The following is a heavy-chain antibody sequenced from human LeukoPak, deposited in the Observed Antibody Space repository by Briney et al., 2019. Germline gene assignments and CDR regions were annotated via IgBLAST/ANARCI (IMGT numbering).Heavy chain of an antibody. D-gene: IGHD3-10*01. J-gene: IGHJ4*02. CDR2: ISPSGDIR. CDR3: AKDDAWLRFGE. V-gene: IGHV3-23*01. CDR1: GFTFSNHG. Sequence: GGTLRLSCAASGFTFSNHGMNWVRQAPGKGLEWVSGISPSGDIRYYADSVKGRFTISRDNSKNTLYLEVISLTAEDTAVYYCAKDDAWLRFGEWSQGTLVAVSS.